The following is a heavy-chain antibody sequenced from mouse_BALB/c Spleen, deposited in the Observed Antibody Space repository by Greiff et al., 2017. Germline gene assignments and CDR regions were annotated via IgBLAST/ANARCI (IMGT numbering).Heavy chain of an antibody. CDR1: GFTFSSYA. CDR3: ARDYDGCLAY. D-gene: IGHD2-3*01. V-gene: IGHV5-9-4*01. Sequence: DVKLVESGGGLVKPGGSLKLSCAASGFTFSSYAMSWVRQSPEKRLEWVAEISSGGSYTYYPDTVTGRFTISRDNAKNTLYLEMSSLRSEDTAMYYCARDYDGCLAYWGQGTLVTVSA. J-gene: IGHJ3*01. CDR2: ISSGGSYT.